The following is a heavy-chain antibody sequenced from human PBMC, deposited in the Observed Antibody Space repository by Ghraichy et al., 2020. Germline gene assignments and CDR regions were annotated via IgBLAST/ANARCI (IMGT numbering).Heavy chain of an antibody. Sequence: SETLSLTCTVSGGSISSYYWSWIRQPPGKGLEWIGYIYTSGSTNYNPSLKSRVTISVDTSKNQFSLKLSSVTAADTAVYYCARQHRGYSYLDYWGQGTLVNVSS. D-gene: IGHD5-18*01. V-gene: IGHV4-4*09. CDR2: IYTSGST. J-gene: IGHJ4*02. CDR1: GGSISSYY. CDR3: ARQHRGYSYLDY.